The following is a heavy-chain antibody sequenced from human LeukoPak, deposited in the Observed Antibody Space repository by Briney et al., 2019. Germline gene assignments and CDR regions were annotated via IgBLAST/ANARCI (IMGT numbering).Heavy chain of an antibody. CDR2: ISFDGSNK. J-gene: IGHJ4*02. Sequence: GGSLRLSCAASGFTFSSYTIHWVRQPPGKGLEWVAVISFDGSNKYYADSVKGRFTISRDNSKNTLYLQMNSLRAEDTAVYYCAKDSRRSYYNNPHSRYYFDYWGQGTLVTVSS. CDR1: GFTFSSYT. D-gene: IGHD3-10*01. CDR3: AKDSRRSYYNNPHSRYYFDY. V-gene: IGHV3-30-3*01.